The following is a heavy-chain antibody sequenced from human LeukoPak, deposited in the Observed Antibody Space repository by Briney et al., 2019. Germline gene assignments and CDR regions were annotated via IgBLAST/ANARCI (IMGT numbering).Heavy chain of an antibody. D-gene: IGHD3-10*01. V-gene: IGHV4-34*01. CDR2: INHSGST. Sequence: SETLSLTCAVYGGSFSGYYWSWIRQPPGKGLEWMGEINHSGSTNYNPSLKSRVTISVDTSKNQFSLKLSSVTAADTAVYYCARGQGYYYGSGSHNLFDYWGQGTLVTVSS. CDR3: ARGQGYYYGSGSHNLFDY. CDR1: GGSFSGYY. J-gene: IGHJ4*02.